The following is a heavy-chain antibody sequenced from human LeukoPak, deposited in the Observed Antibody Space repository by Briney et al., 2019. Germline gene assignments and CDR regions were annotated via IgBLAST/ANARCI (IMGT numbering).Heavy chain of an antibody. CDR2: IYYSGST. CDR3: ARDTGGGWNAD. Sequence: PSETLSPTCTVSGGSVSSGSYYWSWIRQPPGKGLEWIGYIYYSGSTNYNPSLKSRVTISVDTSKNQFSLKLSSVTAADTAVYYCARDTGGGWNADWGQGTLVTVSS. J-gene: IGHJ4*02. CDR1: GGSVSSGSYY. D-gene: IGHD1-1*01. V-gene: IGHV4-61*01.